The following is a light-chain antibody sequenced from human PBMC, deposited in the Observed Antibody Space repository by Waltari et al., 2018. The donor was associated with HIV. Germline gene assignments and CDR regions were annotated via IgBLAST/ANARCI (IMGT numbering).Light chain of an antibody. Sequence: QTALTQPASVSGSPGQSITISCTGTSSDIGGYNSVSWYQQPPGKAPQLMTYEVTTRPPGVSERFSGSKSGYTASLTISGLQGEDEATYYCSSYTSGRSLYVFGPGTKVTVL. CDR3: SSYTSGRSLYV. V-gene: IGLV2-14*01. CDR1: SSDIGGYNS. CDR2: EVT. J-gene: IGLJ1*01.